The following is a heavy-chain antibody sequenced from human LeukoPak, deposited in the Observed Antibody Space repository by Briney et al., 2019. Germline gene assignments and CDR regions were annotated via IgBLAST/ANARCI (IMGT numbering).Heavy chain of an antibody. V-gene: IGHV3-23*01. CDR2: IDGGGVNT. J-gene: IGHJ4*02. CDR3: AKRSARPKPFDC. D-gene: IGHD6-25*01. CDR1: GFTFSNYG. Sequence: SGGSLRLSCAGSGFTFSNYGMSWVRQAPGKGLEWVSAIDGGGVNTLYADSVKGRFTISRDDSKNTVYLQMNSLSAEDTAIYYCAKRSARPKPFDCWGQGTLVTASS.